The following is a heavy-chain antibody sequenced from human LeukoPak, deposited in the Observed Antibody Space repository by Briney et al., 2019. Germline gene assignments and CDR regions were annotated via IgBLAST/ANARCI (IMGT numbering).Heavy chain of an antibody. CDR2: IWYDGSNK. CDR3: ARDGFPLGGTTHLPGWFDP. Sequence: GESLKISCAASGFTFSSYGMHWVRQAPGKGLEWVAVIWYDGSNKYYADSVKGRFTISRDNSKNTLYLQMNSLRAEDTAVYYCARDGFPLGGTTHLPGWFDPWGQGTLVTVSS. J-gene: IGHJ5*02. D-gene: IGHD1-7*01. V-gene: IGHV3-33*01. CDR1: GFTFSSYG.